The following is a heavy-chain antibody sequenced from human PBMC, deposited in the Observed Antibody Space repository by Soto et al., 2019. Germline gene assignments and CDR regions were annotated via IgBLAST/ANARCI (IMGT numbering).Heavy chain of an antibody. V-gene: IGHV3-53*01. CDR1: GFTVSSNY. CDR2: IYSGGST. D-gene: IGHD3-3*01. CDR3: ARDGPSSSNFWSQNYGMDV. J-gene: IGHJ6*02. Sequence: EVQLVESGGGLIQPGGSLRLSCAASGFTVSSNYMSWVRQAPGKGLEWVSVIYSGGSTYYADSVKGRFTISRDNSKNTLYLQMNSLRAEDTAVYYCARDGPSSSNFWSQNYGMDVWGQGTTVTVSS.